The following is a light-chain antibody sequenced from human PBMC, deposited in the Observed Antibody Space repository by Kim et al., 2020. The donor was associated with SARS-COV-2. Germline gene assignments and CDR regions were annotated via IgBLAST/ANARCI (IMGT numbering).Light chain of an antibody. J-gene: IGKJ1*01. CDR3: LQYDNWPPWT. CDR1: QSVSSN. Sequence: EIVMTQSPATLSVSPGERATLSCRASQSVSSNLAWYHQKPGQAPRLLIYGASTRATGIPARFSGSGSGTEFTLTISSLQSEYFAVYYCLQYDNWPPWTFGQGTKVDIK. CDR2: GAS. V-gene: IGKV3-15*01.